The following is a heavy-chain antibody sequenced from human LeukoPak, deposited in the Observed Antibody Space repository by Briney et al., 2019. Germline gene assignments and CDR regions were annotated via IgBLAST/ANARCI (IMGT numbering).Heavy chain of an antibody. CDR2: IYTSGST. CDR1: GGSISSYY. J-gene: IGHJ5*02. V-gene: IGHV4-4*07. D-gene: IGHD6-13*01. Sequence: SETLSLTCTVSGGSISSYYWSWIRQPAGKGLEWIGRIYTSGSTNYNPSLKSRVTMSVDTSKNQFSLKLSSVTAADTAVYYCARGVGYSSSWYLSWFDPWGQGTLVTVSS. CDR3: ARGVGYSSSWYLSWFDP.